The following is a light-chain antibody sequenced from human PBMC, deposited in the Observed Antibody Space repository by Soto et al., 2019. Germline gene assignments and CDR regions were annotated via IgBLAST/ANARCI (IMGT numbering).Light chain of an antibody. J-gene: IGKJ4*01. CDR3: QQANTFPPT. V-gene: IGKV1-12*01. Sequence: IQMTQSPSSVSASVGDRVTITCRASQGVSTWLAWYQQKPGKAPKLLIHAASTLQSGVPSRFSGSGSGTEFTLTIGSLQPEDFAVYYCQQANTFPPTFGGGTKVDIK. CDR1: QGVSTW. CDR2: AAS.